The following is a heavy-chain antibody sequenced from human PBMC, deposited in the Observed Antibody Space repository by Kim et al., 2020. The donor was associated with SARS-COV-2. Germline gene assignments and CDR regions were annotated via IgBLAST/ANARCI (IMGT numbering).Heavy chain of an antibody. Sequence: SVKVSCKASGGTFSSYAISWVRQAPGQGLEWMGGIIPIFGTANYAQKFQGRVTITADESTSTAYMELSSLRSEDTAVYYCARPSKESAAGTEMAYWGQGTLVTVSS. V-gene: IGHV1-69*13. CDR3: ARPSKESAAGTEMAY. CDR2: IIPIFGTA. CDR1: GGTFSSYA. J-gene: IGHJ4*02. D-gene: IGHD6-13*01.